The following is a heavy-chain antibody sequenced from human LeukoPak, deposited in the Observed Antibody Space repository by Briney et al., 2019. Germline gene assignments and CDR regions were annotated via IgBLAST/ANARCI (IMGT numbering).Heavy chain of an antibody. J-gene: IGHJ4*02. V-gene: IGHV3-74*01. CDR2: INSDGSWT. CDR1: GNYW. CDR3: AREGPRGNSQFDY. D-gene: IGHD2/OR15-2a*01. Sequence: PGGSLRLSCAASGNYWMHWVRQAPGKGLVWVSHINSDGSWTSYADSVKGRFTISKDNAKNTVYLQMNSLRAEDTAVYYCAREGPRGNSQFDYWGQGTLVTVSS.